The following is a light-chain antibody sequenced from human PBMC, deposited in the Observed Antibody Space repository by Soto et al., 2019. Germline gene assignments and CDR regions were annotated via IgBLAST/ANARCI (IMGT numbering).Light chain of an antibody. CDR3: QQYGPAPMSS. CDR1: QTVSRSY. Sequence: EMVLTQPPGPLSLSPGERATLSCRASQTVSRSYLAWYQQKPGQAPRLLIYGASPMATGIPGRFSGSASGKDFNLTISRLEPEDCAVYYCQQYGPAPMSSFGQRTNLEFK. V-gene: IGKV3-20*01. J-gene: IGKJ2*03. CDR2: GAS.